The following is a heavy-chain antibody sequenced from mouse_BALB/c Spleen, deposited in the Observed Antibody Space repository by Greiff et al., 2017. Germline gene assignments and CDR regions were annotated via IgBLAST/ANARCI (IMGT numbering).Heavy chain of an antibody. CDR3: ASPYYYGSSYYYAMDY. CDR2: ISSGGSYT. Sequence: DVHLVESGGDLVKPGGSLKLSCAASGFTFSSYGMSWVRQTPDKRLEWVATISSGGSYTYYPDSVKGRFTISRDNAKNTLYLQMSSLKSEDTAMYYCASPYYYGSSYYYAMDYWGQGTSVTVSS. D-gene: IGHD1-1*01. J-gene: IGHJ4*01. V-gene: IGHV5-6*01. CDR1: GFTFSSYG.